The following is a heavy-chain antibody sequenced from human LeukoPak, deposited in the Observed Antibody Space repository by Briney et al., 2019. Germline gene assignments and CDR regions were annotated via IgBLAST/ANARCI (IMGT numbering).Heavy chain of an antibody. Sequence: PGGSLRLSCAASGFTFSSYSMNWVRQAPGKGLEWVSSISTSSIYIYYADSVKGRFTISRDNAKNSLYLQMNSLRAEDTAVYYCAREAPYYYDSSGYYYFDYWGQGTLVTVSS. D-gene: IGHD3-22*01. V-gene: IGHV3-21*01. J-gene: IGHJ4*02. CDR3: AREAPYYYDSSGYYYFDY. CDR1: GFTFSSYS. CDR2: ISTSSIYI.